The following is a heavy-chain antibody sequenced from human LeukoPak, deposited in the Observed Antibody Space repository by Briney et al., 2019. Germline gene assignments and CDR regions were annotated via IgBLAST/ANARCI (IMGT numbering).Heavy chain of an antibody. CDR2: ISGSGGST. D-gene: IGHD6-13*01. J-gene: IGHJ6*02. CDR3: AKADSSSWSYYYYYGMDV. CDR1: GFTFSSYA. V-gene: IGHV3-23*01. Sequence: GGSLRLSCAASGFTFSSYAMSWVRQAPGKGLEWVLAISGSGGSTSYADSVKGRFTISRDNSKNTLYLQMNSLRAEDTAVYYCAKADSSSWSYYYYYGMDVWGQGTTVTVSS.